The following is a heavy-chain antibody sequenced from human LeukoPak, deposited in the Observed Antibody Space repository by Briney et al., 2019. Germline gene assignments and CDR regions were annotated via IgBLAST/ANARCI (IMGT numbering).Heavy chain of an antibody. CDR1: GFTFSSYG. V-gene: IGHV3-74*01. Sequence: PGGSLRLSCAASGFTFSSYGMHWVRQALGKGLEWVSRINSDGSSTSYADSVKGRFTISRDNAKNTLYLQMNSLRAEDTAVYYCARDKIMVVAAQYYYYGMDVWGQGTTVTVSS. D-gene: IGHD2-15*01. CDR3: ARDKIMVVAAQYYYYGMDV. CDR2: INSDGSST. J-gene: IGHJ6*02.